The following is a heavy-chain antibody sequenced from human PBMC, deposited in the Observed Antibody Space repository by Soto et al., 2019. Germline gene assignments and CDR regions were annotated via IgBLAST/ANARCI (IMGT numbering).Heavy chain of an antibody. J-gene: IGHJ1*01. Sequence: EVQLLESGGGLVQPGGSLRLSCAASGFTFSSYAMNWVRQAPGKGLEWVSTISGSGGSTYYADSVKGRFTISRDNSKNTVFLKMNSLRAVDAFVYYWSSSSDWPNFQHWGQGTLVTVSS. CDR3: SSSSDWPNFQH. V-gene: IGHV3-23*01. D-gene: IGHD6-19*01. CDR1: GFTFSSYA. CDR2: ISGSGGST.